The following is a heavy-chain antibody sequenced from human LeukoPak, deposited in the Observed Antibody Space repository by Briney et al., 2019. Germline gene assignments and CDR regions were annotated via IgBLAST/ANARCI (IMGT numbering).Heavy chain of an antibody. D-gene: IGHD3-22*01. V-gene: IGHV3-23*01. CDR3: AKRGVVIRVILVGFHKEAYYFDS. J-gene: IGHJ4*02. CDR1: GITLSNYG. Sequence: GGSLRLSCAVSGITLSNYGMSWVRQAPGKGLEWFAGISGSGGGTNYADSVKGRFTISRDNPKNTLYLQMNGLRAEDTAVYFCAKRGVVIRVILVGFHKEAYYFDSWGQGALVTVSS. CDR2: ISGSGGGT.